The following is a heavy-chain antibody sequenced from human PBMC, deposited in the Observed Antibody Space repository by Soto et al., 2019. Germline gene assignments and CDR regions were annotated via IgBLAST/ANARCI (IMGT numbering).Heavy chain of an antibody. Sequence: QITLKESGPTLVKPTQTLTLTCTFSGFSLSTSGVGVGWIRQPPGKALEWLALIYWDDDKRYSPSLKSRLTNTKDTSKTQVVLTITNMDPVDTGTYSCAPTSRPDYYFDNWRQGTLVTVSS. CDR1: GFSLSTSGVG. D-gene: IGHD6-6*01. CDR2: IYWDDDK. J-gene: IGHJ4*02. CDR3: APTSRPDYYFDN. V-gene: IGHV2-5*02.